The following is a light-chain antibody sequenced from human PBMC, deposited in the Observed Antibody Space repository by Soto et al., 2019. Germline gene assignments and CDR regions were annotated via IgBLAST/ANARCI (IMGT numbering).Light chain of an antibody. Sequence: QSVLTQPASVSGSPGQSITISCTGTSSDVGSYNLVSWYQQHPGKAPKLMIYEVSKRPSGVSNRFSGSKSGNTASLTISGLQAEDEADYYCCSYAGSSNFYVFGPGTKVTVL. J-gene: IGLJ1*01. CDR1: SSDVGSYNL. CDR2: EVS. V-gene: IGLV2-23*02. CDR3: CSYAGSSNFYV.